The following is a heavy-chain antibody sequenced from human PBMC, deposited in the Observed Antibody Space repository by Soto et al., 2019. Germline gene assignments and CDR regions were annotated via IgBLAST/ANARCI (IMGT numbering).Heavy chain of an antibody. Sequence: GGSLRLSCAASGFTFSSYAMSWVRQAPGKGLEWVSVIYSGGSTYYADSVKGRFTISRDNSKNTLYLQMNSLRAEDTAVYYCARIRSPFAYWGQGPLVTFPS. V-gene: IGHV3-53*01. CDR2: IYSGGST. J-gene: IGHJ4*02. CDR1: GFTFSSYA. CDR3: ARIRSPFAY.